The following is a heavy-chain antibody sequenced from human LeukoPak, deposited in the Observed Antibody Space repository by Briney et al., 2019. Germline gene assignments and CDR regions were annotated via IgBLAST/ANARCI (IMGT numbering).Heavy chain of an antibody. D-gene: IGHD1-7*01. Sequence: GGSLRLSCAASGFTFSSYTMNWVRQAPGKGLEWVSSISSSSSYIYYADSVEGRFTISRDNAKNSLYLQMNSLRAEDTAVYYCARDAPRVTGTTDYWGQGTLVTVSS. CDR3: ARDAPRVTGTTDY. CDR2: ISSSSSYI. CDR1: GFTFSSYT. V-gene: IGHV3-21*01. J-gene: IGHJ4*02.